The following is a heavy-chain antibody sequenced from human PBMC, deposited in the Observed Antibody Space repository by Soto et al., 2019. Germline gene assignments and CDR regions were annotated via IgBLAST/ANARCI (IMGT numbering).Heavy chain of an antibody. J-gene: IGHJ4*02. V-gene: IGHV3-7*03. CDR3: ARDDADY. CDR1: GFSLTNYW. Sequence: EVQLVESGGGLVQPGGSLRLSCAASGFSLTNYWMQWVRQAPGKGLEWVASINEHGREMYYVDSVRGRFTISRDIAENSLYPQMNSLRAEDTAMYYCARDDADYVGQGTLVTVSS. CDR2: INEHGREM.